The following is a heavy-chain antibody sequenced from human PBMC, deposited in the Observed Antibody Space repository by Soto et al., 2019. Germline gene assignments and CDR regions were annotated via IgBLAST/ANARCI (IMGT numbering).Heavy chain of an antibody. Sequence: VGSLRLSCAASGFTFSSYAMSWVRHSPGKGLEWVSAISGSGGSTYYADSVKGRFTISRDNSKNTLYLQMNSLRAEDTAVYYCAKLASSNSSSFDYWGQGTLHTVSS. J-gene: IGHJ4*02. CDR3: AKLASSNSSSFDY. CDR1: GFTFSSYA. D-gene: IGHD2-2*01. V-gene: IGHV3-23*01. CDR2: ISGSGGST.